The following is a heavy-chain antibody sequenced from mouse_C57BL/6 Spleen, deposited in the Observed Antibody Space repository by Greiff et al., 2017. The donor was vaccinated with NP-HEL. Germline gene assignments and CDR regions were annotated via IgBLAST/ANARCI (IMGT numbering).Heavy chain of an antibody. D-gene: IGHD1-1*01. CDR1: GYTFTTYP. J-gene: IGHJ4*01. Sequence: QVQLKESGAELVKPGASVKMSCKASGYTFTTYPIEWMKQNHGKSLEWIGNFHPYNDDTKYNEKFKGKATLTVEKSSSTVYLELSRLTSDDSAVYYCATYGSSPFAMDYWGQGTSVTVSS. CDR3: ATYGSSPFAMDY. V-gene: IGHV1-47*01. CDR2: FHPYNDDT.